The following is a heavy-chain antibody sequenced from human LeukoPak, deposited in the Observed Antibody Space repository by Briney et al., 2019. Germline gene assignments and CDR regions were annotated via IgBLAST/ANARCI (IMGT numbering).Heavy chain of an antibody. CDR1: GGSISSSNW. V-gene: IGHV4-4*02. CDR2: IYHSGST. Sequence: SGTLSLTCAVSGGSISSSNWWSWVRQPPGKGLEWIGEIYHSGSTNYNPSLKSRVTISVDTSKNQFSLKLSSVTAADTAVYYCAREHPRGVWDGSGSFDYWGQGTLVTVSS. D-gene: IGHD3-10*01. CDR3: AREHPRGVWDGSGSFDY. J-gene: IGHJ4*02.